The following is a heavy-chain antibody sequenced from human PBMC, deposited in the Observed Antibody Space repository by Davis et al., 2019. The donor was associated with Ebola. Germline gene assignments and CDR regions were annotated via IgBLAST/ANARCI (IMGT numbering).Heavy chain of an antibody. J-gene: IGHJ4*02. D-gene: IGHD3-10*01. CDR2: INPSGGST. CDR1: GYPFTKYY. Sequence: ASVKVSCKASGYPFTKYYMHWVRQAPGQGLEWMGIINPSGGSTSYAQKFQGRVTMTRDTSTSTVYMELSSLRSEDTAVYYCARFHRTYYYGSGSYYNYFDYWGQGTLVTVSS. V-gene: IGHV1-46*01. CDR3: ARFHRTYYYGSGSYYNYFDY.